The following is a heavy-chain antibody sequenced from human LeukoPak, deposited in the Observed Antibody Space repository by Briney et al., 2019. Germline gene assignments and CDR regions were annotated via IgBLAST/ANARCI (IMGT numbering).Heavy chain of an antibody. CDR2: ISGSGGST. CDR1: GFTFSSYA. V-gene: IGHV3-23*01. D-gene: IGHD5-24*01. J-gene: IGHJ4*02. CDR3: ANELEMAKIRGDYFDY. Sequence: GGSLRLSCAASGFTFSSYAMSWVRQAPGKGLEWVSAISGSGGSTYYADSVKGRFTISRDNSKNTLYLQMNSLRAEDTAVYYCANELEMAKIRGDYFDYWGQGTLVTVSS.